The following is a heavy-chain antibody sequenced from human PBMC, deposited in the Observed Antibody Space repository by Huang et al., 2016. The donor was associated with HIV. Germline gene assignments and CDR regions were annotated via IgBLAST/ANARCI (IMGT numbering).Heavy chain of an antibody. Sequence: QVQLVESGGGVVQPGRSLRLSCAASGFAFSSFAMHWIRQAPGKGLQWLAAISTDGTIKNYADSVRGRFTISRDNSKGTVYLQMNSLRPEDTAVYSCARTGSYYYGSGIYHFGDYWGQGTLVTVSS. CDR1: GFAFSSFA. CDR2: ISTDGTIK. D-gene: IGHD3-10*01. CDR3: ARTGSYYYGSGIYHFGDY. V-gene: IGHV3-30*01. J-gene: IGHJ4*02.